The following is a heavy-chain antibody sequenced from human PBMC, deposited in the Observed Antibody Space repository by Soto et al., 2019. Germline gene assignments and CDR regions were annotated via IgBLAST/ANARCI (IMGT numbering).Heavy chain of an antibody. Sequence: LSLTCTVPGGSISSYYWTWIRQTPGKGLEWIGYIYDTGSTTYSPSLKSRVTISVNTSKNQLSLKLSSVTAADTAVYYCARAGSGYSFDYWGQGTLVTVSS. CDR3: ARAGSGYSFDY. V-gene: IGHV4-59*01. D-gene: IGHD3-9*01. CDR1: GGSISSYY. J-gene: IGHJ4*02. CDR2: IYDTGST.